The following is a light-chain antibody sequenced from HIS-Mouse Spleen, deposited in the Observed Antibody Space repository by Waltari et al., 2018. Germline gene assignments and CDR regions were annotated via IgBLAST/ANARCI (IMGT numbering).Light chain of an antibody. V-gene: IGLV3-19*01. Sequence: SSELTQDPAVSVALGQTVRITCQGDSLRSYYASWYQQKPGQATVLVIYGKNKRPSGIPDRFSGSSSGNTASLTITGAQAEDEADYYCNSRDSSGNHLVFGGGTKLTVL. CDR2: GKN. CDR3: NSRDSSGNHLV. CDR1: SLRSYY. J-gene: IGLJ3*02.